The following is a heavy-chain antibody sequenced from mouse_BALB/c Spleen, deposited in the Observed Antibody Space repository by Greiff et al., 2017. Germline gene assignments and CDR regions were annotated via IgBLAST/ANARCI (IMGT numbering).Heavy chain of an antibody. CDR1: GFNIKDTY. D-gene: IGHD2-3*01. J-gene: IGHJ2*01. CDR2: IDPANGNT. V-gene: IGHV14-3*02. Sequence: VQLQQSGAELVKPGASVKLSCTASGFNIKDTYMHWVKQRPEQGLEWIGRIDPANGNTKYDPKFQGKATITADTSSNTAYLQLSSLTSEDTAVYYCALYDGYFFDYWGQGTTLTVSS. CDR3: ALYDGYFFDY.